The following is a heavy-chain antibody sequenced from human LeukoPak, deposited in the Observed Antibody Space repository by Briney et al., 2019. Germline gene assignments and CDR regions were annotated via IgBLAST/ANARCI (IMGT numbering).Heavy chain of an antibody. J-gene: IGHJ2*01. D-gene: IGHD2-15*01. Sequence: GASVKVSCKAFGYTFTSNYMHWVRQAPGQGPEWMGVISPSGGSTTYAQKFQGRVTMTRDMSTSTVYMELSSLRSEDTAVYYCARCDHFEVSAKRDWYFDLWGRGTLVTVSS. CDR1: GYTFTSNY. CDR2: ISPSGGST. CDR3: ARCDHFEVSAKRDWYFDL. V-gene: IGHV1-46*01.